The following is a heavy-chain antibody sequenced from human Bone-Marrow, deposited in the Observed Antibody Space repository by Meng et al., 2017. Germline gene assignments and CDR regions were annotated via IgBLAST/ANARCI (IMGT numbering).Heavy chain of an antibody. CDR1: GFTVSSNY. CDR2: IYSGGST. V-gene: IGHV3-53*01. D-gene: IGHD3-10*01. CDR3: ARDSYGSGSSPDY. J-gene: IGHJ4*02. Sequence: GESLKISCAASGFTVSSNYMSWVRQAPGKGLEWVSVIYSGGSTYYADSVKGRFTISRDNSKNTLYLQMNSLRAEDTAVYYCARDSYGSGSSPDYWGQGTRVT.